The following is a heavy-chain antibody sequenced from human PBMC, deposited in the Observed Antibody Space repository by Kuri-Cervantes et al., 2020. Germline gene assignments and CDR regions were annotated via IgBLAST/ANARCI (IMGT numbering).Heavy chain of an antibody. V-gene: IGHV3-21*01. J-gene: IGHJ4*02. Sequence: GESLKISCAASGFTFSSYTMNWVRQAPGKGLEWVSSISGSSTYIHYADSVKGRFTISRDNAKSSLYLQMNSLRAEDTAVYYCARVAAAGTDYWGQGTLVTVSS. CDR2: ISGSSTYI. D-gene: IGHD6-13*01. CDR3: ARVAAAGTDY. CDR1: GFTFSSYT.